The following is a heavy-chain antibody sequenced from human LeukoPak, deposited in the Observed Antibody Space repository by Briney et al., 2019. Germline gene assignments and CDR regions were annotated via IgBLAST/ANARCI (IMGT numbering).Heavy chain of an antibody. D-gene: IGHD6-19*01. CDR3: ARHAVAGTFGRSYYYYGMDV. V-gene: IGHV4-59*08. CDR2: IYYSGST. Sequence: SETLSLTCTVSGGSISSYYWSWIRQPPGKGLEWIGYIYYSGSTNYNPSHKSRVTISVDTSKNQFSLKLSSVTAADTAVYYCARHAVAGTFGRSYYYYGMDVWGQGTTVTVSS. J-gene: IGHJ6*02. CDR1: GGSISSYY.